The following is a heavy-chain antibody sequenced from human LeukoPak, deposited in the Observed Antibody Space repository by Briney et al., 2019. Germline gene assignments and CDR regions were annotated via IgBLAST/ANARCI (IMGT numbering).Heavy chain of an antibody. CDR1: GGSFSGYY. V-gene: IGHV4-34*01. Sequence: PSETLSLTCAVYGGSFSGYYWSWIRQPPGKGLGWIGEINHSGSTNYNPSLKSRVTMSVDTSKNQFSLKLSSVTAADTAVYYCARGVADHSRPIYYYYYGMDVWGQGTTVTVSS. J-gene: IGHJ6*02. CDR2: INHSGST. CDR3: ARGVADHSRPIYYYYYGMDV. D-gene: IGHD2-21*01.